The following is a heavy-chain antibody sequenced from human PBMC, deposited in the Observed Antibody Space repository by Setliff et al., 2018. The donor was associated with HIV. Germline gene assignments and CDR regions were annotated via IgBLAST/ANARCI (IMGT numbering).Heavy chain of an antibody. J-gene: IGHJ6*03. CDR1: GFTFSNAW. Sequence: PGGSLRLSCAASGFTFSNAWMSWVRQAPGKGLEWVGRIKSKTDGGTTDYAAPVKGRFTISRDDSKNTLYMQMNSLKTEATAVYYCTRPGYYYDRSGSGPAMDVWGKGTTVTVSS. CDR2: IKSKTDGGTT. CDR3: TRPGYYYDRSGSGPAMDV. D-gene: IGHD3-22*01. V-gene: IGHV3-15*01.